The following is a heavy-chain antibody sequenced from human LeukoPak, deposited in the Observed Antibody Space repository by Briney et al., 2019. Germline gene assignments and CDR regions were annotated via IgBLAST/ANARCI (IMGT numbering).Heavy chain of an antibody. V-gene: IGHV1-8*01. Sequence: ASVKVSCKASGYTFTNYDINWVRQATGQGLEWMGWMNPNSGNTGYAQKFQGRVIMTRNTSISTAYMELSSLTSEDTAVYYCARRGSSYYYYMDIWGKGTTVTISS. J-gene: IGHJ6*03. D-gene: IGHD3-10*01. CDR3: ARRGSSYYYYMDI. CDR1: GYTFTNYD. CDR2: MNPNSGNT.